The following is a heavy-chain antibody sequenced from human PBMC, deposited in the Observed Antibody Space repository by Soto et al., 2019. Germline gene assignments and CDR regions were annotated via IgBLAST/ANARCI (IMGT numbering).Heavy chain of an antibody. J-gene: IGHJ4*02. CDR2: ISGSGGST. Sequence: PGGSLRLSCAASGFTFSTMSWVRQAPGKGLEWVAGISGSGGSTNYADSVKGRFTISRDNSDNTLYLQMNNLSADDTAIYYCAKGTTTITQYFDYWGQGTLVTVSS. V-gene: IGHV3-23*01. D-gene: IGHD4-4*01. CDR1: GFTFST. CDR3: AKGTTTITQYFDY.